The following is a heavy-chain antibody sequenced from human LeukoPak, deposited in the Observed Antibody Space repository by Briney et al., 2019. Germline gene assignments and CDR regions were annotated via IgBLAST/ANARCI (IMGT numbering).Heavy chain of an antibody. CDR1: GFTFSSYS. J-gene: IGHJ4*02. D-gene: IGHD3-9*01. Sequence: QTGGSLRLSCAASGFTFSSYSMNWVRQGPGKGLEWVSYISDSSSTIYYADSVKGRFTISRDNAKNSLYLRLNSLRPEDTAVYYCARGPLTGDERLDYWGPGTLVTASS. CDR3: ARGPLTGDERLDY. V-gene: IGHV3-48*01. CDR2: ISDSSSTI.